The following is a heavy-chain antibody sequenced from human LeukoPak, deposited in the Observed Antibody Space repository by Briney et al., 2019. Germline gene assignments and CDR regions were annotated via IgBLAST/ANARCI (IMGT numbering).Heavy chain of an antibody. D-gene: IGHD5-12*01. CDR1: GYSFTSYW. Sequence: GESLKISCKGSGYSFTSYWIGWVRQMPGKGLEWMGIIYPGDSDTRYSPSFQGQVTISADKSISTAYLQWSSLKASDTAMYYCARGRPRGYSGYDSSDYWGQGTLVTVSS. V-gene: IGHV5-51*01. J-gene: IGHJ4*02. CDR3: ARGRPRGYSGYDSSDY. CDR2: IYPGDSDT.